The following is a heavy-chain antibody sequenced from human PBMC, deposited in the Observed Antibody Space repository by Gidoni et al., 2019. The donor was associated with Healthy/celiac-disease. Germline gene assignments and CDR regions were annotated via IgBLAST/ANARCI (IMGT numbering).Heavy chain of an antibody. V-gene: IGHV3-21*01. D-gene: IGHD4-17*01. CDR2: ISSSSSYI. CDR1: GFPFSSYS. CDR3: ARDREAGDYERRNWFDP. Sequence: EVQLVESGGGLVKPGGSLRLSCAASGFPFSSYSMNWVRQAPGKGLEWVSSISSSSSYIYYADSVKGRFTISRDNAKNSLYLQMNSLRAEDTAVYYCARDREAGDYERRNWFDPWGQGTLVTVSS. J-gene: IGHJ5*02.